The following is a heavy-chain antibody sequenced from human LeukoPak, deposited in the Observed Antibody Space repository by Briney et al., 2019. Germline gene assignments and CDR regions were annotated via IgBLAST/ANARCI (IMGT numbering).Heavy chain of an antibody. CDR2: IKYDASST. V-gene: IGHV3-74*01. J-gene: IGHJ6*03. CDR3: AREKSHYYYYMDV. Sequence: GGSLRLSCADSGFTFSSHWMHWVRQAPGKGLVWVSRIKYDASSTSYADSVKGRFTISRDNAKNSLYLQMNSLRAEDTAVYYCAREKSHYYYYMDVWGKGTTVTVSS. CDR1: GFTFSSHW.